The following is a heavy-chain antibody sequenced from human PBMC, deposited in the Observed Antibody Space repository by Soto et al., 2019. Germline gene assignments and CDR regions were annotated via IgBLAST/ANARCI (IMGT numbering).Heavy chain of an antibody. Sequence: ASVKVSCKASGYTFTSYYMYWVRQAPGQGLEWMGIINPSGGSTSYALKFQGRVTMTRDTSTSTVYMELSSLRSEDTAVYYCARGGYCSSTSCYDAFDIWGQGTMVTVSS. CDR1: GYTFTSYY. V-gene: IGHV1-46*01. J-gene: IGHJ3*02. CDR3: ARGGYCSSTSCYDAFDI. CDR2: INPSGGST. D-gene: IGHD2-2*01.